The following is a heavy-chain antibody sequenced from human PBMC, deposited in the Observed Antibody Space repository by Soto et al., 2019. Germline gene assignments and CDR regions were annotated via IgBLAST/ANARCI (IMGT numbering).Heavy chain of an antibody. CDR1: GLIFSNYW. CDR3: AVFGRTTGLEY. V-gene: IGHV3-7*01. Sequence: EVQLVESGGGLVQPGGSLRLSCAASGLIFSNYWMSWVRQAPGMGLEWVANIRHDGSEKYYVDSVKGRFTISRDNTKNSLYLQVDSLRDEDTAVYYCAVFGRTTGLEYWGQGALVTVSS. J-gene: IGHJ4*02. D-gene: IGHD4-17*01. CDR2: IRHDGSEK.